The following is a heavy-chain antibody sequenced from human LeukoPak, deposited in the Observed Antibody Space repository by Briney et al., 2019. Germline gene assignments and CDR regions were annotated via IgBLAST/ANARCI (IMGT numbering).Heavy chain of an antibody. CDR1: GFTFSTYY. Sequence: GGSLRLSCAASGFTFSTYYMNWVRQAPGKGLEWVSSITTSSSYIYYADSVNGRFTISRDNAKNSLYLQMNSLRAEDTAVYYCARDLGGYSYGSHFDYWGQGTLVTVSS. CDR2: ITTSSSYI. D-gene: IGHD5-18*01. J-gene: IGHJ4*02. V-gene: IGHV3-21*01. CDR3: ARDLGGYSYGSHFDY.